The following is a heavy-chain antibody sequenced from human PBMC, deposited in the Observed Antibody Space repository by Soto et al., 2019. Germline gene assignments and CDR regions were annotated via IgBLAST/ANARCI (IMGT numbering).Heavy chain of an antibody. CDR3: AKDLIPGIAVAGTGI. V-gene: IGHV3-23*01. CDR1: GFTFSSYA. Sequence: SGGSLRLSCAASGFTFSSYAMSWVRQAPGKGLEWVSAISGSGGSTYYADSVKGRFTISRDNSKNTLYLQMNSLRAEDTAVYYCAKDLIPGIAVAGTGIWGQGTLVTVSS. J-gene: IGHJ4*02. CDR2: ISGSGGST. D-gene: IGHD6-19*01.